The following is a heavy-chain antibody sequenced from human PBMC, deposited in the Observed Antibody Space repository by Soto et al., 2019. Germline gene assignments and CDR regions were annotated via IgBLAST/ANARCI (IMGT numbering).Heavy chain of an antibody. J-gene: IGHJ4*02. D-gene: IGHD5-12*01. CDR2: IKEDGSEK. CDR1: GFTFSRYW. V-gene: IGHV3-7*01. CDR3: ARERGIGSDCWECVDY. Sequence: GGSLRLSCEASGFTFSRYWMTWVRQAPGKGLEWVANIKEDGSEKNYVDSVEGRFTISRDSAKNTLYLQVNSVRVEDTAVYYCARERGIGSDCWECVDYWGRGTLVTVSS.